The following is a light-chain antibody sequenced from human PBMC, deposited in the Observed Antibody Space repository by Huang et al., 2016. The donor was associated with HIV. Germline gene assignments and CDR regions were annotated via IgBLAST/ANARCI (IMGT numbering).Light chain of an antibody. CDR2: FAS. Sequence: EIVLTQSPDLQSVTPKEKVSITCRASQSLDKSLPWYQQKPGQAPKLLIKFASQSISGVPSRFNGRGSGTDFTLSIDGLEPEDAATYFCHQSSDLPHTFGQGTKLEI. CDR3: HQSSDLPHT. J-gene: IGKJ2*01. CDR1: QSLDKS. V-gene: IGKV6-21*02.